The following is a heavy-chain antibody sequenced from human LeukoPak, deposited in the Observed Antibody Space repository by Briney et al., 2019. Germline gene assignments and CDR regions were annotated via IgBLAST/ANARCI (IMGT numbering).Heavy chain of an antibody. CDR3: ARGDVDIAVAASGPFDI. V-gene: IGHV3-74*01. J-gene: IGHJ3*02. Sequence: GGSLRLSCAASGFTFSSYWMHWVRQPPGKGLVWVSRIISDGSSTNYADSVKGRFTISRDNARNTLYLQMNSLRAEDTAVYYCARGDVDIAVAASGPFDIWGQGTMVTVSS. D-gene: IGHD6-19*01. CDR2: IISDGSST. CDR1: GFTFSSYW.